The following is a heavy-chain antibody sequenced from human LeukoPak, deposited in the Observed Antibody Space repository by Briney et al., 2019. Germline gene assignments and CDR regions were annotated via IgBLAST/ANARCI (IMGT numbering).Heavy chain of an antibody. CDR3: ATYRQVLLPFES. CDR1: GFTVSSNY. V-gene: IGHV3-53*01. CDR2: IYSGGST. J-gene: IGHJ4*02. D-gene: IGHD5-18*01. Sequence: GGSLRLSCAASGFTVSSNYMSWVRQAPGKGLEWVSVIYSGGSTYYADSVKGRFTISRDNSKSTLFLQMNSLRAEDTAIYYCATYRQVLLPFESWGQGTLVTVSS.